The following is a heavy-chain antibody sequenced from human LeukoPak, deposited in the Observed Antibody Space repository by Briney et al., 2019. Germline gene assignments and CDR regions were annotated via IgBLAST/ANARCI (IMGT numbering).Heavy chain of an antibody. D-gene: IGHD1-14*01. J-gene: IGHJ5*02. CDR2: IYYSGST. CDR1: GGPISSSSYY. V-gene: IGHV4-39*07. CDR3: ARAESFLNWFDP. Sequence: SETLSLTCTVSGGPISSSSYYWGWLRQPPGKGLEWIGSIYYSGSTYYNPSLKSRVTISVDTSKNQFSLKLSSVTAADTAVYYCARAESFLNWFDPWGQGTLVTVSP.